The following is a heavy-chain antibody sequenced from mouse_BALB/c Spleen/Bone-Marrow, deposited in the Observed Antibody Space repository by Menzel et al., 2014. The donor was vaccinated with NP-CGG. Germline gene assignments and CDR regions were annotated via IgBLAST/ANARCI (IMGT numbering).Heavy chain of an antibody. D-gene: IGHD2-3*01. CDR2: ISYSGST. V-gene: IGHV3-8*02. J-gene: IGHJ2*01. CDR1: GDSITSGY. Sequence: EVKLVDSGPSLVKPSQTLSLPCSVTGDSITSGYWNWIRKFPGNKLEYMGYISYSGSTYYSPSLKSRISITRDTSKNQYYLQLNSVTTEDTATYYCATYDGFYFDYWGQGTTLTVSS. CDR3: ATYDGFYFDY.